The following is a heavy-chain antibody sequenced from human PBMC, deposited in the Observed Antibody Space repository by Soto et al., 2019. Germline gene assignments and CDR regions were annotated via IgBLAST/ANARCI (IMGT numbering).Heavy chain of an antibody. Sequence: QVQLVQSGAEVKKPGASVKVSCKASGYTFTSYAMHWVRQAPGQRLEWMGWINAGNGNTKYSQKFQGRVTITRDTSXXXAXLELSSLRSEDTAVYYCASSYSNYALIDYYYYGMDVWGQGTTVTVSS. CDR2: INAGNGNT. V-gene: IGHV1-3*01. CDR3: ASSYSNYALIDYYYYGMDV. CDR1: GYTFTSYA. J-gene: IGHJ6*02. D-gene: IGHD4-4*01.